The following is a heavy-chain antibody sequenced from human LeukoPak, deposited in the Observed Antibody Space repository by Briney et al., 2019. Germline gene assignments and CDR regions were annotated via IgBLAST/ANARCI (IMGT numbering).Heavy chain of an antibody. Sequence: ASVKVSCKASGYTFTGYYMNWVRQAPGQGLEWMGWINSDSGFTKYAQKFRGRVTMTRDTSITTVYMDLTRLTSDDTAVYYCARNFDMKGFDPWGQGTLVTVSS. CDR2: INSDSGFT. CDR3: ARNFDMKGFDP. V-gene: IGHV1-2*02. CDR1: GYTFTGYY. J-gene: IGHJ5*02. D-gene: IGHD3-9*01.